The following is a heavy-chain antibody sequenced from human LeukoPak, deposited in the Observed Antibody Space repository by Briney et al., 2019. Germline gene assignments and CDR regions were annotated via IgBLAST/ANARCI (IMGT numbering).Heavy chain of an antibody. V-gene: IGHV4-38-2*02. CDR3: ARDGPTYYYDDSGHYFDY. CDR1: GFSISSGYY. D-gene: IGHD3-22*01. Sequence: SETLSLTCAVSGFSISSGYYWGWIRQPPGKGLEWIGSIFHGGSTYYNPSLKSRVTISIDTSKNHFSLKLSSVAAADTAVYYCARDGPTYYYDDSGHYFDYWGQGTPVTVSS. CDR2: IFHGGST. J-gene: IGHJ4*02.